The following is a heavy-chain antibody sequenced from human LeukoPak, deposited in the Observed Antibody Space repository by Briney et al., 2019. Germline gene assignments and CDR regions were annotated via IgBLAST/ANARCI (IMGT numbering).Heavy chain of an antibody. CDR3: AREGPLKEEVDCSSTSCYGFGVD. D-gene: IGHD2-2*01. CDR2: IIPIFDTA. J-gene: IGHJ4*02. Sequence: ASVKASCKASGGTFSSYAISWVRQAPGHGREWMGGIIPIFDTANYTQKFPGRVTSTADESTSTAYMELSSLRSEDTAVYYCAREGPLKEEVDCSSTSCYGFGVDWGQGTLVTVSS. CDR1: GGTFSSYA. V-gene: IGHV1-69*13.